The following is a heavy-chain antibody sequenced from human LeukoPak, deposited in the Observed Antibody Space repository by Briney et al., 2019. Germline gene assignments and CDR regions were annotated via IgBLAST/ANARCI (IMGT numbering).Heavy chain of an antibody. CDR1: GGSISGGGYS. V-gene: IGHV4-30-4*07. D-gene: IGHD6-19*01. CDR2: IYYSGST. J-gene: IGHJ4*02. CDR3: ARDTRPGYSSGWEDY. Sequence: SQTLSLTCAVSGGSISGGGYSWSWIRQPPGKGLEWIGYIYYSGSTYYNPSLKSRVTISVDTSKNQFSLKLSSVTAADTAVYYCARDTRPGYSSGWEDYWGQGTLVTVSS.